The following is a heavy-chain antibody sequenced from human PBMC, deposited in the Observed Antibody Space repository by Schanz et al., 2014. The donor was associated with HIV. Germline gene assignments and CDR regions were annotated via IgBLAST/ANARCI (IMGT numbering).Heavy chain of an antibody. CDR2: ISYDGRNK. D-gene: IGHD4-17*01. V-gene: IGHV3-30*03. CDR3: ARRDYGDYYYYYGMDV. J-gene: IGHJ6*02. Sequence: VQLVESGGGLVQPGGSLRLPCVVSGFTFGSYAMGWVRQAPGKGLEWVAVISYDGRNKNYADSGKGRFTISRDNSKNRLYLQMNSLRAEDTAVYYCARRDYGDYYYYYGMDVWGQGTTVTVSS. CDR1: GFTFGSYA.